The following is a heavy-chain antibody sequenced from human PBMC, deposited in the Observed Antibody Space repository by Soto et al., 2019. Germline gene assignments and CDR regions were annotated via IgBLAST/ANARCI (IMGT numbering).Heavy chain of an antibody. V-gene: IGHV3-23*01. Sequence: GGSLSLSCAVAGFTFSSYAMNWVRQAPGKGLEWVSGISGSGGSTYHADSVKGRLTISRDNSKNTLYLQINSLRAEDTAVYYCAKGHGYGFDYWGQGTLVTVSS. CDR3: AKGHGYGFDY. D-gene: IGHD5-18*01. CDR1: GFTFSSYA. CDR2: ISGSGGST. J-gene: IGHJ4*02.